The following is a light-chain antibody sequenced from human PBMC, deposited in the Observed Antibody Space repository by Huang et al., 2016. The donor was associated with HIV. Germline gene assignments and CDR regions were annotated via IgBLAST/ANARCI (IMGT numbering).Light chain of an antibody. CDR2: DAS. V-gene: IGKV1-33*01. Sequence: DIQMTQSPSSLPASLGDKVTITCQASLDINNYLNWYQQKPGKVPKLLISDASDLETGVPPRFSGSRSGTNFTLTVSSLQAEDIGTYYCQQYDTLPLTFGQGTNVEI. J-gene: IGKJ1*01. CDR1: LDINNY. CDR3: QQYDTLPLT.